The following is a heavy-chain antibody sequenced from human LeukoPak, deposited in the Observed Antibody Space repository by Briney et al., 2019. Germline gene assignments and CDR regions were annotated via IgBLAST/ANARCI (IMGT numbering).Heavy chain of an antibody. CDR1: GFTFDDYA. Sequence: GGSLRLSCAASGFTFDDYAMHWVRQAPGKGLEWVSGISWNSGSIGYADSVKGRFTISRDNAKNSLYLQMNSLRAEDTALYYCAKGIGDSSGLFDYWGQGTLVTVSS. J-gene: IGHJ4*02. D-gene: IGHD3-22*01. CDR3: AKGIGDSSGLFDY. CDR2: ISWNSGSI. V-gene: IGHV3-9*01.